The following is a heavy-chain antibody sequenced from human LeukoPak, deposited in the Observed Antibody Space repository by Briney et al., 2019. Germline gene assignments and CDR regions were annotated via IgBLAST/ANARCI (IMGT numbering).Heavy chain of an antibody. CDR2: INPDGSGQ. V-gene: IGHV3-74*01. Sequence: GGSLRLSCATSGFTFTSYWMHWVRQAPGKGLVWVSRINPDGSGQIYADSVKGRFTISRDNAKNTLYLQMNSLRDEDTAVYYCARPTTTLEYWGQGTLVTVSS. CDR3: ARPTTTLEY. CDR1: GFTFTSYW. D-gene: IGHD1-7*01. J-gene: IGHJ4*02.